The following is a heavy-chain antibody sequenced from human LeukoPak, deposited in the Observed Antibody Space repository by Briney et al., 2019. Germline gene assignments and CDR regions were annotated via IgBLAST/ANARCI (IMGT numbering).Heavy chain of an antibody. Sequence: GGSLRLSCAASGFTFSSYEMNWVRQAPGKGLEWVSYISSSGSTIYYADSVKGRFTISRDNAKNSLYLQMNSLRAEDTAVYYCARDNSGVATITGDAFDIWGQGTMVTVSS. CDR1: GFTFSSYE. V-gene: IGHV3-48*03. D-gene: IGHD5-12*01. CDR2: ISSSGSTI. J-gene: IGHJ3*02. CDR3: ARDNSGVATITGDAFDI.